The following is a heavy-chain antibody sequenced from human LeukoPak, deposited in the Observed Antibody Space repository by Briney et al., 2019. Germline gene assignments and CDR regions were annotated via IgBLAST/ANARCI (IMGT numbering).Heavy chain of an antibody. D-gene: IGHD3-22*01. CDR3: AKGLNYESSATFDY. V-gene: IGHV3-23*01. J-gene: IGHJ4*02. CDR2: ISGSGGST. Sequence: GGSLRLSCTASGFAFSSYAMTWVRQAPGKGLEWASGISGSGGSTYYADSVKGRFTISRDNSRNTLYLQMNSLRAADTAVYYCAKGLNYESSATFDYWGQGTLVTVSS. CDR1: GFAFSSYA.